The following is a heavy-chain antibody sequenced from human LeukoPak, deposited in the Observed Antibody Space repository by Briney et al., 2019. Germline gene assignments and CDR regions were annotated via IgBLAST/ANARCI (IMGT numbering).Heavy chain of an antibody. J-gene: IGHJ4*02. Sequence: QTGGSLRLSCAASGFTFSSYGMHWVRQAPGKGLEWVAVIWYDGSNKYYADSVKGRFTISRDNSKNTLYLQMNSLRAEDTAVYYCAKDHAAAGTWFDYWGQGTLVTVSS. CDR2: IWYDGSNK. CDR1: GFTFSSYG. V-gene: IGHV3-33*06. CDR3: AKDHAAAGTWFDY. D-gene: IGHD6-13*01.